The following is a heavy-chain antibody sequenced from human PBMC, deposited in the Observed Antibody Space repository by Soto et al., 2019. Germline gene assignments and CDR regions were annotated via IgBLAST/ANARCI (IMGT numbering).Heavy chain of an antibody. Sequence: SETLSLTCTVSGGSISSYYWSWIRQPPGKGLEWIGYIYYSGSTNYNPSLKSRVTISVDTSKNQFSLKLSSVTAADTAVYYCGRERVYDFWSGYRPYYYGMDVWGQGTTVTVS. V-gene: IGHV4-59*01. CDR2: IYYSGST. J-gene: IGHJ6*02. CDR3: GRERVYDFWSGYRPYYYGMDV. CDR1: GGSISSYY. D-gene: IGHD3-3*01.